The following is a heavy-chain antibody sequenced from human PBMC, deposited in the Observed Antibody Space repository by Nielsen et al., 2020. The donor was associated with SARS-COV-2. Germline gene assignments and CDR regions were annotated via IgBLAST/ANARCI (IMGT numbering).Heavy chain of an antibody. J-gene: IGHJ4*02. CDR1: GFTFDDYD. D-gene: IGHD3-22*01. Sequence: GESLKISCAASGFTFDDYDMSWVRQVPGKGLEWVSNINWNGGSTTYADSVKGRFTISRDNAKNSLYLQMNSLRGEDTAFYYCARGRDYYDGSGHYAYWGQGTLVTVSS. CDR3: ARGRDYYDGSGHYAY. CDR2: INWNGGST. V-gene: IGHV3-20*04.